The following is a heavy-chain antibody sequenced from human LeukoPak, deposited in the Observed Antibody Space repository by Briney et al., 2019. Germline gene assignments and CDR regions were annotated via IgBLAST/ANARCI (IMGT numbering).Heavy chain of an antibody. Sequence: QPGGSLRLSCAASGFTFSSYAMSWVRQAPGKGLEWVTYIRKDGSNIYYAESVKGRFTISRDNSKNTLYLQMNSLSAEDTAVYYCAKDMIGGYCGGGACYRPPSIWGQGTLVSVSS. J-gene: IGHJ4*02. D-gene: IGHD2-15*01. CDR1: GFTFSSYA. CDR2: IRKDGSNI. V-gene: IGHV3-30*02. CDR3: AKDMIGGYCGGGACYRPPSI.